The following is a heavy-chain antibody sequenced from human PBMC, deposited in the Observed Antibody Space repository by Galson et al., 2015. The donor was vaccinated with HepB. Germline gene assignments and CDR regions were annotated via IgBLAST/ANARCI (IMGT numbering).Heavy chain of an antibody. V-gene: IGHV3-23*01. CDR2: ISASGGST. Sequence: SLRLSCAASGFTFSSYAMSWVRQAPGKGLEWVSGISASGGSTYYADSVKGRFTISRDNSKNTLYLQMNSLRAEDTAVYYCAGDGVVRYYDILSGYYSVYYFDYWGQGTLVTVSS. D-gene: IGHD3-9*01. CDR3: AGDGVVRYYDILSGYYSVYYFDY. J-gene: IGHJ4*02. CDR1: GFTFSSYA.